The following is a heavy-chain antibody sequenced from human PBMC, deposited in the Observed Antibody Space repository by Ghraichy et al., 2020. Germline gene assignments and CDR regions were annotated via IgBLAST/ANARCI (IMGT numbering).Heavy chain of an antibody. Sequence: GESLNISCAASGFTFSDFWMAWVRHVPGMGLEWVATINQGGGEKSYVDSVKGRFTVSRDNAKTLLYLQMISLRAEDTAVYYCARDIVADGLFLDYWGQGTLVTVSS. CDR1: GFTFSDFW. CDR3: ARDIVADGLFLDY. J-gene: IGHJ4*02. V-gene: IGHV3-7*01. D-gene: IGHD6-13*01. CDR2: INQGGGEK.